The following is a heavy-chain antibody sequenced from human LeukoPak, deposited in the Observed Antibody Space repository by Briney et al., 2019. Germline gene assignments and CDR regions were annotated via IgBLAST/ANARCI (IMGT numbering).Heavy chain of an antibody. CDR3: ARVGSSSWYSSDY. V-gene: IGHV1-2*02. CDR2: INPNSGST. Sequence: ASVKVSCKASGYTFTRYYMHWVRQAPGQGLEWMGWINPNSGSTNYAQKFQGRVTMTRDTSMSTAYMELSRLRSDATAVYYCARVGSSSWYSSDYWGQGTLVTVSS. CDR1: GYTFTRYY. D-gene: IGHD6-13*01. J-gene: IGHJ4*02.